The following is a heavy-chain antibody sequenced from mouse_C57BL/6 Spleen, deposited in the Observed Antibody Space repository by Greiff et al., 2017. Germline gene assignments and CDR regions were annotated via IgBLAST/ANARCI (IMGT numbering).Heavy chain of an antibody. Sequence: VQRVESGPGLVQPSQSLSITCTVSGFSLTSYGVHWVRQSPGKGLEWLGVIWSGGSTDYNAAFISRLSISKDNSKSQVFFKMNSLQADDTAIYYCASIYYDYDPYYYAMDYWGQGTSVTVSS. V-gene: IGHV2-2*01. J-gene: IGHJ4*01. D-gene: IGHD2-4*01. CDR1: GFSLTSYG. CDR3: ASIYYDYDPYYYAMDY. CDR2: IWSGGST.